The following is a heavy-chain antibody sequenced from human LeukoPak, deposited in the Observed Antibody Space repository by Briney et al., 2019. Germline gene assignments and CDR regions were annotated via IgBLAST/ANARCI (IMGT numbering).Heavy chain of an antibody. CDR2: VYYSGST. V-gene: IGHV4-59*07. CDR1: GRSISSYY. J-gene: IGHJ4*02. CDR3: ARGDSGSFSQFDC. Sequence: SDTLSLTCTVSGRSISSYYWRWIRQPPGKGLEWIGYVYYSGSTNYNPSLKSRVTISVDTSKNQFSLKLTSVTAADTAVYYCARGDSGSFSQFDCWGQGTLVTVS. D-gene: IGHD1-26*01.